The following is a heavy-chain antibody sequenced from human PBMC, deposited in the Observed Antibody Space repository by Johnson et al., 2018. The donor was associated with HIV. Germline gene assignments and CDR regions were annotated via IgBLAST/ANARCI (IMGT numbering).Heavy chain of an antibody. CDR1: GFTFSSYA. Sequence: QVQLVESGGGVVQAGRSLRLSCAASGFTFSSYAMHWVRQAPGKGLEWVAIISYDGSNKYYADSVKGRFTISRDNSKNTVYLQMNSLRVEDTAVYYCAKSPGKDHGGNSGGFDIWGQGTMVTVSS. V-gene: IGHV3-30-3*02. CDR3: AKSPGKDHGGNSGGFDI. D-gene: IGHD4/OR15-4a*01. J-gene: IGHJ3*02. CDR2: ISYDGSNK.